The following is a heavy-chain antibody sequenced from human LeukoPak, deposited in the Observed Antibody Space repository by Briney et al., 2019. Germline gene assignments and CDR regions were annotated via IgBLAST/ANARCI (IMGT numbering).Heavy chain of an antibody. CDR2: IYSGGST. D-gene: IGHD4-17*01. CDR1: GFTVSSNY. J-gene: IGHJ6*02. CDR3: AREDYGRSRYYYGMDV. V-gene: IGHV3-66*01. Sequence: GGSLRLSCAASGFTVSSNYMSWVRQAPGKGLEWVSVIYSGGSTYYADSVKGRFTISRDNSKNALYLQMNSLRAEDTAVYYCAREDYGRSRYYYGMDVWGRGTTVTVSS.